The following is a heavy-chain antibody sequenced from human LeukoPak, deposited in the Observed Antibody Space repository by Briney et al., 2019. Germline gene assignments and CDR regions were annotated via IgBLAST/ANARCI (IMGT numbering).Heavy chain of an antibody. D-gene: IGHD3-10*01. CDR2: ISGSGGST. Sequence: PGGSLRLSCAASGFTFDDYGMSWVRQAPGKGLEWVSAISGSGGSTYYADSVKGRFTISRDNSKNTLYLQMNSLRAEDTAVYYCAKYPIYYYGSGSLDYWGQGTLVTVSS. V-gene: IGHV3-23*01. J-gene: IGHJ4*02. CDR1: GFTFDDYG. CDR3: AKYPIYYYGSGSLDY.